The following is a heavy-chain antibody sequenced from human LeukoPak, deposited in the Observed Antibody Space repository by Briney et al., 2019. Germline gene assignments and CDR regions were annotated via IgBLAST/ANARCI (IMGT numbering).Heavy chain of an antibody. CDR3: ARELKRGGVDY. D-gene: IGHD2-15*01. V-gene: IGHV4-31*03. CDR2: IYYSGST. J-gene: IGHJ4*02. Sequence: SQTLSLTCTVSGGSISSGGSYWSWIRQHPGKGLEWIGYIYYSGSTYYNPSLKSRVTISVDTSKNQFSLKLSSVTAADTAVYYCARELKRGGVDYWGQGTLVTVSS. CDR1: GGSISSGGSY.